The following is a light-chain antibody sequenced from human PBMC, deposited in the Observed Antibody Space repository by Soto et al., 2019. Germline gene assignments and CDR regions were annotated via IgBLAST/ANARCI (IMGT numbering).Light chain of an antibody. Sequence: QPVLTQPASVSGSPGQSITISCSGSSSDIGAYNYVSWYQHHPGKVPKVMIYEVTNRPSGVSNRFSGSKSGNTASLTISGLQAEDEADYYCSSYTSSSTLVFGGGTKLTVL. V-gene: IGLV2-14*01. CDR1: SSDIGAYNY. J-gene: IGLJ3*02. CDR2: EVT. CDR3: SSYTSSSTLV.